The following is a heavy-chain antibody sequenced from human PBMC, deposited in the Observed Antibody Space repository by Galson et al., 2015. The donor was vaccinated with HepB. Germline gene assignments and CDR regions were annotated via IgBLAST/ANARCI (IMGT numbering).Heavy chain of an antibody. CDR2: IYPGDSDT. J-gene: IGHJ3*02. Sequence: QSGAEVKKPRESLKISCKGSGYSFTSYWIGWVRQMPGKGLEWMGIIYPGDSDTRYSPSFQGQVTISADKSISTAYLQWSSLKASDTAMYYCARLGDFWSGYYTSAFDIWGQGTMVTVSS. D-gene: IGHD3-3*01. CDR3: ARLGDFWSGYYTSAFDI. CDR1: GYSFTSYW. V-gene: IGHV5-51*01.